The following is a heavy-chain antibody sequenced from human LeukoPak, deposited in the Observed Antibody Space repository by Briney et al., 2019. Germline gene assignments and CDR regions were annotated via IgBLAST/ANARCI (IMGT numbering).Heavy chain of an antibody. Sequence: SVKVSCKASGGTFSSYAISWVRQAPGQGLEWMGRIIPILGIANYAQKFQGRVTMTRNTSISTAYMELSSLRSEDTAVYYCARQYCTNGVCYSHYYYYGMDVWGQGTTVTVSS. CDR2: IIPILGIA. CDR1: GGTFSSYA. V-gene: IGHV1-69*04. CDR3: ARQYCTNGVCYSHYYYYGMDV. J-gene: IGHJ6*02. D-gene: IGHD2-8*01.